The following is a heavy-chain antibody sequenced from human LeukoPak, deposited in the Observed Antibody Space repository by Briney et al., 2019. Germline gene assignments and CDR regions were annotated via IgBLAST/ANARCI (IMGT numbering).Heavy chain of an antibody. Sequence: SQTLSLTCALSGDSVSSNSAAWNWVRQSPSRGLEWLGRTYYRSKWFNDYAVSVKGRITINPDTSKNKFSLQLNSVTPEDTAVYYCARDAGNTILRYFALWGRGTLVTVSS. CDR1: GDSVSSNSAA. CDR2: TYYRSKWFN. V-gene: IGHV6-1*01. CDR3: ARDAGNTILRYFAL. J-gene: IGHJ2*01. D-gene: IGHD4-23*01.